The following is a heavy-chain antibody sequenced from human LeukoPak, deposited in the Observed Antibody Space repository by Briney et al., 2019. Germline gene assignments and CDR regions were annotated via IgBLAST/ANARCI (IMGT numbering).Heavy chain of an antibody. V-gene: IGHV3-7*01. Sequence: PGGSLRLSCAASGFTFSSYWMSWVRLAPGEGLEWVANINQDGSEKYYVDSVKGRFTISRDNAKNSLYLQMNSLRAEDTAVYYCSRFVTEPGNPQDYWGQGTLVTVSS. J-gene: IGHJ4*02. CDR1: GFTFSSYW. CDR2: INQDGSEK. D-gene: IGHD2/OR15-2a*01. CDR3: SRFVTEPGNPQDY.